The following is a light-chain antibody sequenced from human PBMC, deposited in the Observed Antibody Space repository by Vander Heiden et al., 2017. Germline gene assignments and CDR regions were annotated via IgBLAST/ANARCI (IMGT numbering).Light chain of an antibody. CDR2: NAS. J-gene: IGKJ4*01. CDR1: QDITNF. V-gene: IGKV1-33*01. Sequence: DIQMTQSTFSLSASVGDRVTITCQASQDITNFLNWYQQKPGTAPKLLIYNASNLETGVPSRFSGSGSGTDFTFTISSLQPEDFATYYCQQYDDLLPLTFGGGTKVEIK. CDR3: QQYDDLLPLT.